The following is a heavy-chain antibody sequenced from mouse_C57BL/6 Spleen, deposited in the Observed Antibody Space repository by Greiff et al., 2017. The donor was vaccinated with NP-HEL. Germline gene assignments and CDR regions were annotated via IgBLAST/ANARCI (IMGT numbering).Heavy chain of an antibody. Sequence: QVQLQQSGPELVKPGASVKISCKASGYAFSSSWMNWVKQRPGKGLEWIGRIYPGDGDTNYNQKFKGKSTLTVDKSSSTAYMQLSSLTSEDSAVYYCARQMVYYFDYWGQGTTLTVSS. CDR3: ARQMVYYFDY. CDR1: GYAFSSSW. D-gene: IGHD2-3*01. J-gene: IGHJ2*01. CDR2: IYPGDGDT. V-gene: IGHV1-82*01.